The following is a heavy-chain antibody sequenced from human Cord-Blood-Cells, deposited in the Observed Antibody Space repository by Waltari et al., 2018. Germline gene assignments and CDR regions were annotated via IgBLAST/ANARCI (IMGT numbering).Heavy chain of an antibody. V-gene: IGHV3-53*01. J-gene: IGHJ4*02. Sequence: EVQLVESGGGLIQPGGSLRLSCAASGFTVSSNYMSWVRQAPGKGLGWFSVIYSGGSTYYAASVKGRFTISRDNSKNTLYLQMNSLRAEDTAVYYCARLDSSSWSHFDYWGQGTLVTVSS. CDR1: GFTVSSNY. CDR2: IYSGGST. D-gene: IGHD6-13*01. CDR3: ARLDSSSWSHFDY.